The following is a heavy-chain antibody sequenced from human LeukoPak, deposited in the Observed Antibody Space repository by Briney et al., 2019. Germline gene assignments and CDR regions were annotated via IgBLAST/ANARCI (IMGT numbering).Heavy chain of an antibody. V-gene: IGHV3-43*02. J-gene: IGHJ4*02. Sequence: PGGSLRLSCAASGFTFDDYAMHWVRQAPGKGLEWVSLISGDGGSTYYADSVKGRFTISRDNSKNTLYLQMNSLRAEDTAVYYCAKPHHRGFGELLYLDYWGQGTLVTVPS. CDR1: GFTFDDYA. CDR3: AKPHHRGFGELLYLDY. D-gene: IGHD3-10*01. CDR2: ISGDGGST.